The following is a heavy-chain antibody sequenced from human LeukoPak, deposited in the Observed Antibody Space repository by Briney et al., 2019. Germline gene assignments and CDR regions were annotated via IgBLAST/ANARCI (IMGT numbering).Heavy chain of an antibody. D-gene: IGHD3-9*01. CDR1: GFCFSRNG. CDR2: ISDDGSNK. Sequence: PVRGPRLSCAAPGFCFSRNGMHWVRQAPGKGLGWVAAISDDGSNKYYADSVKGRFTISRDNSKNTLYLQMNSLRAEDTAVYYCAKDKVLQYFDWLYRDYMDVWGKGTTVTVSS. J-gene: IGHJ6*03. CDR3: AKDKVLQYFDWLYRDYMDV. V-gene: IGHV3-30*18.